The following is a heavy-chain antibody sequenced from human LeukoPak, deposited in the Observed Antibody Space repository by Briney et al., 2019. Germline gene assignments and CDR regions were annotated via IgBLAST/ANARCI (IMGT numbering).Heavy chain of an antibody. CDR1: GGSISSGGYS. V-gene: IGHV4-31*03. CDR3: AREILRDGSYLIED. CDR2: IYHSGNT. Sequence: SQTLSLTCTVTGGSISSGGYSWNWFRQHPGKGLEWIGYIYHSGNTFYNPSLKSRLSIEVDTSRNQFSLKLTSVTAADTAVYYCAREILRDGSYLIEDWGQGILVTVSS. D-gene: IGHD1-26*01. J-gene: IGHJ4*02.